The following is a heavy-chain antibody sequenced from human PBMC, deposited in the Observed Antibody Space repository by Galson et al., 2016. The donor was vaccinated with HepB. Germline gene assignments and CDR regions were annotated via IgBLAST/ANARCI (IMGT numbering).Heavy chain of an antibody. J-gene: IGHJ3*02. D-gene: IGHD1-14*01. Sequence: TLSLTCTVSGGSIISNNHFWSWIRRQQGKGLEWIGYIHHSGSAYYNPPFLGRAIISVDTSKNQFSLKLTSVNAADTAVYYCAREVDKPELSDDDAFDIWGQGTLVTVSS. V-gene: IGHV4-31*03. CDR3: AREVDKPELSDDDAFDI. CDR1: GGSIISNNHF. CDR2: IHHSGSA.